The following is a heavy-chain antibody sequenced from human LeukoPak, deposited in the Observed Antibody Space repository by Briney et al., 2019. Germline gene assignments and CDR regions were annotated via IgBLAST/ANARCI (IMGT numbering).Heavy chain of an antibody. Sequence: SETLSLTCTVSGYSISSGYYWGWIRQPPGKGLEWIGSIYYSGSTYYNPSLKSRVTISVDTSKNQFSLKLSSVTAADTAVCYCARLSSGGGFDYWGQGTLVTVSS. CDR1: GYSISSGYY. V-gene: IGHV4-38-2*02. CDR2: IYYSGST. CDR3: ARLSSGGGFDY. D-gene: IGHD6-19*01. J-gene: IGHJ4*02.